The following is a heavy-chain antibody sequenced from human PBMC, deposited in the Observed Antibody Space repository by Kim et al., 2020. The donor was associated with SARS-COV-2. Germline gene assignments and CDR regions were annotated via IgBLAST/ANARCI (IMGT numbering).Heavy chain of an antibody. CDR2: T. CDR3: ARHYGGNGFDY. J-gene: IGHJ4*02. D-gene: IGHD4-17*01. Sequence: TNYTPTPKSRVTISVATSKNQFSLKLSSVTAADTAVYYCARHYGGNGFDYWGQGTLVTVSS. V-gene: IGHV4-59*08.